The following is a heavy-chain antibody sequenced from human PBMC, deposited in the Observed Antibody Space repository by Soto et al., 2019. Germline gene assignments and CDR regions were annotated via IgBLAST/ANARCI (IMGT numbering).Heavy chain of an antibody. CDR1: GYTFTSYG. J-gene: IGHJ6*02. Sequence: ASVKVSCKASGYTFTSYGISWVRQAPGQGLEWMGWISAYNGNINYAQKLQGRVTMTTDTSTSTAYMELRSLRSDDTAVYYCARDGDYGDYEDNYGMDVWGQGTTVTVSS. D-gene: IGHD4-17*01. V-gene: IGHV1-18*01. CDR3: ARDGDYGDYEDNYGMDV. CDR2: ISAYNGNI.